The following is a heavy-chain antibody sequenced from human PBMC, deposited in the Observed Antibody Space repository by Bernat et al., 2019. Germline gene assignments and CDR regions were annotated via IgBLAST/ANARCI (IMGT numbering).Heavy chain of an antibody. Sequence: QVQLVQSGAEVKKPGASVKVSCKASGYTFTSYGISWVRQAPGQGLEWMGWISAYNGNTSYAQKLQGRVTMTTDTSTSTAYMELRSLRSDDTAVYYCARLAAAYYDFWSGYYPYWGQGTLVTVSS. V-gene: IGHV1-18*01. CDR3: ARLAAAYYDFWSGYYPY. J-gene: IGHJ4*02. CDR2: ISAYNGNT. CDR1: GYTFTSYG. D-gene: IGHD3-3*01.